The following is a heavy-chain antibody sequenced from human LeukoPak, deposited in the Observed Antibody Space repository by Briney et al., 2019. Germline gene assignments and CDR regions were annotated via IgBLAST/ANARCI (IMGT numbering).Heavy chain of an antibody. Sequence: PGGSLRLSCAASGFTFSSYAMHWVRQAPGKGLEWVSGISWNSGSIGYADSVKGRFTISRDNAKNSLYLQVNSLRAEDMALYYCAKGYDSSGTYYFDYWGQGTLVTVSS. V-gene: IGHV3-9*03. CDR1: GFTFSSYA. J-gene: IGHJ4*02. D-gene: IGHD3-22*01. CDR3: AKGYDSSGTYYFDY. CDR2: ISWNSGSI.